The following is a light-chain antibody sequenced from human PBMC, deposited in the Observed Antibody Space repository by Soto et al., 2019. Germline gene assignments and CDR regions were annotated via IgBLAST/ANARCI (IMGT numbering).Light chain of an antibody. CDR3: AAWDDSLDGLV. Sequence: QSVLTQPPSVSEAPRQRVTMSCSGSSSNIGSNAVNWYQQLPGEAPKLLIYYDDLLPSGVSDRFSASKSGTSASLAISGLQSEDEGHYYCAAWDDSLDGLVFGGGTKVTVL. V-gene: IGLV1-36*01. J-gene: IGLJ2*01. CDR2: YDD. CDR1: SSNIGSNA.